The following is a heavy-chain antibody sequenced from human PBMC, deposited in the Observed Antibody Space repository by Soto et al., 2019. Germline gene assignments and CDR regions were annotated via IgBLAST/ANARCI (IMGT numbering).Heavy chain of an antibody. J-gene: IGHJ4*02. V-gene: IGHV1-8*01. CDR2: MNPNRGNT. CDR1: GYTFTSYD. CDR3: ARDLDPSGSYYTDY. Sequence: ASVKVSCKASGYTFTSYDINWVRQATGQGLEWMGWMNPNRGNTGYAQKFQGRVTMTRDTSTSTAYMELRSLTSDDTAVYYCARDLDPSGSYYTDYWGPGTLVTVSS. D-gene: IGHD3-10*01.